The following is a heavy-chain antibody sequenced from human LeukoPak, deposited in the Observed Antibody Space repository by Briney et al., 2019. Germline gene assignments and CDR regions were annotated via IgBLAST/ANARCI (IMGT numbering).Heavy chain of an antibody. J-gene: IGHJ4*02. V-gene: IGHV4-4*07. CDR3: ARHFDY. Sequence: SSETLSLTCTVSGGSISSYYWSWIRQPAGKGLEWIGRIYSSGNTHHNPSLKSRVSMSVDISNNQFSLRLSSVTAADTAVYYCARHFDYWGQGALVTVSS. CDR1: GGSISSYY. CDR2: IYSSGNT.